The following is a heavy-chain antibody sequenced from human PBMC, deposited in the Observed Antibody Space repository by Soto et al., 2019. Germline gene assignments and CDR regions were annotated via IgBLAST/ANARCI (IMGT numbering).Heavy chain of an antibody. CDR1: GDTFNKYT. Sequence: QVQLVQSGAEVRAPGSSVKVSCKVSGDTFNKYTINWVRQAPGQGLEWMAGIIPIYGTANYALKFHDRIKVTADESTATAYMELNSLTSEDTAIYYCARDGHGYNYWYFDLWGRGTLITFAS. J-gene: IGHJ2*01. D-gene: IGHD5-12*01. V-gene: IGHV1-69*01. CDR2: IIPIYGTA. CDR3: ARDGHGYNYWYFDL.